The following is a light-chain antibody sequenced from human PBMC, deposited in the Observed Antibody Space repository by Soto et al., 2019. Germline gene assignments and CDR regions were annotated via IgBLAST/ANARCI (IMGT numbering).Light chain of an antibody. Sequence: QSVLTQPASVSGSPGQSITISCAGTSADIGAFNYVSWYQQYPGKAPKLLIYDVSNRPSGVSTRFSASKSANTASLTISGLQADDEADYYCSSYSTRSALVFGGGTKLTVL. CDR2: DVS. V-gene: IGLV2-14*01. CDR3: SSYSTRSALV. CDR1: SADIGAFNY. J-gene: IGLJ2*01.